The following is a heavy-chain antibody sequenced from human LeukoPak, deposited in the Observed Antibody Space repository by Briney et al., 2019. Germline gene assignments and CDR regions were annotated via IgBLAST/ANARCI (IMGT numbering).Heavy chain of an antibody. CDR2: IYYSGNT. CDR1: GGSIFTSFY. CDR3: ARGVNWFDP. J-gene: IGHJ5*02. Sequence: SQTLSLTCTVSGGSIFTSFYWDWIRQPPGKGLEWIGSIYYSGNTCYNPSLRSRVTISVDTSKNQFSLSLNSVSAADTGVYYCARGVNWFDPWGQGTLVTVSS. V-gene: IGHV4-39*01.